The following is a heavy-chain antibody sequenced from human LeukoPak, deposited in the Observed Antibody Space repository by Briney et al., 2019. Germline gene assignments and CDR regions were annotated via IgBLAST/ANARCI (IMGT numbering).Heavy chain of an antibody. Sequence: ASVKVSCKASGYTFTSYDINWVRQATGQGLEWMEWMNPNSGNPGYAQKIQCRVTITRNITISTAYMELSSLRSEDTAVYYCARGRWSINMVRGENWFDPWGQGTLVTVSS. CDR2: MNPNSGNP. V-gene: IGHV1-8*03. J-gene: IGHJ5*02. CDR3: ARGRWSINMVRGENWFDP. CDR1: GYTFTSYD. D-gene: IGHD3-10*01.